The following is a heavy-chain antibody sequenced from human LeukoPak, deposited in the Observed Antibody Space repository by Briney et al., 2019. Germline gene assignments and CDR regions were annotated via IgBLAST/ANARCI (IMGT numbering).Heavy chain of an antibody. J-gene: IGHJ4*02. V-gene: IGHV3-21*01. CDR1: GFTFSSYN. D-gene: IGHD2-2*01. Sequence: GGSLRLSCAASGFTFSSYNMNWVRQAPGKGLEWVSSTTSSSSYIYYADSVKGRFTISRDNAKNSLYLQMNSLRAEDTAVYYCARGIVVVPAAIEAYYFDYWGQGTLVTVSS. CDR3: ARGIVVVPAAIEAYYFDY. CDR2: TTSSSSYI.